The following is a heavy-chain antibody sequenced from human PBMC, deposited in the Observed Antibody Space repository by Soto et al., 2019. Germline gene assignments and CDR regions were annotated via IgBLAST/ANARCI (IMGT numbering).Heavy chain of an antibody. CDR1: GYTFTTYA. D-gene: IGHD3-10*01. J-gene: IGHJ4*02. V-gene: IGHV1-3*01. CDR2: INAGGGDT. CDR3: ARGRVVRGVTTSVPHDF. Sequence: QVQLVQSGAEVKKPGASVKVSCKTSGYTFTTYAMHWVRQAPGQRLEWMGWINAGGGDTKYSQRFQGRVTISRDTSASTVYMELSSLNPEDTAFYYCARGRVVRGVTTSVPHDFWGQGTLVTVSS.